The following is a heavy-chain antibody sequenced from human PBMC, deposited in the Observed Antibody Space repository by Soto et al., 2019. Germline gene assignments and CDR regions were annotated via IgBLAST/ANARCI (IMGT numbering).Heavy chain of an antibody. Sequence: QVQLVQSGAEVKKPGSSVKVSCKASGGTFSSYAISWVRQAPGQGLEWMGGIIPIFGTANYAQKFQGRVTITADESTCTAYMELSSLRSEDTAVYYCARPVVAATLYYYYYGMDVWGQGTTVTVSS. CDR3: ARPVVAATLYYYYYGMDV. CDR2: IIPIFGTA. D-gene: IGHD2-15*01. CDR1: GGTFSSYA. V-gene: IGHV1-69*01. J-gene: IGHJ6*02.